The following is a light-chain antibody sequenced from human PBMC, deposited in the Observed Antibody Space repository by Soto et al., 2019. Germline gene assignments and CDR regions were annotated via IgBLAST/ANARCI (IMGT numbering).Light chain of an antibody. CDR2: YDS. CDR3: XVWDSSSDHPRV. V-gene: IGLV3-21*04. CDR1: NIGSKS. Sequence: SYELTQPPSVSVAPGKTARITCGGNNIGSKSVHWYQQKPGQAPVLVIYYDSDRPSGIPERFSGSNSGNTATLTISRVEAGXXXDXXCXVWDSSSDHPRVFGGGTKVTVL. J-gene: IGLJ3*02.